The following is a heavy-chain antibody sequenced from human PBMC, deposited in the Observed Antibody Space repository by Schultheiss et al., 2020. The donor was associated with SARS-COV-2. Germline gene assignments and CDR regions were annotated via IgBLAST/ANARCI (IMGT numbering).Heavy chain of an antibody. CDR1: GFTLSDYY. J-gene: IGHJ4*02. Sequence: GGSLRLSCEASGFTLSDYYMSWIRQTPGKGLEWLSDISRSGTTIYYADSVKGRFNISRDNTNSLYLQMTSLTADDTAVYYCARHGGRRGYNFWSENLWGQGTLVTVSS. CDR2: ISRSGTTI. D-gene: IGHD3-3*01. CDR3: ARHGGRRGYNFWSENL. V-gene: IGHV3-11*01.